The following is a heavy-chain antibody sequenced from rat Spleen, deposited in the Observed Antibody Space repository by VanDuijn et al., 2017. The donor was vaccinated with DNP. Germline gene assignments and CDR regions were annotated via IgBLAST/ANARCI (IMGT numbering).Heavy chain of an antibody. CDR1: GFTFSNFP. Sequence: EVQLVESGGGLVQPGKSTKLSCSASGFTFSNFPMAWVRQAPAKGLEWVASISHNGGYTYYRDSVKGRFTISRDYAKTSLYLQMDSLRSEDTATYYCTTDFERGYWGQGVMVTVSS. D-gene: IGHD1-11*01. J-gene: IGHJ2*01. CDR2: ISHNGGYT. V-gene: IGHV5-46*01. CDR3: TTDFERGY.